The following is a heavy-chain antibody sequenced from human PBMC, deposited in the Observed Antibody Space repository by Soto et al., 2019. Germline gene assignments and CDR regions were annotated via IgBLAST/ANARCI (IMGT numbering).Heavy chain of an antibody. D-gene: IGHD4-17*01. CDR3: TSDSGDYASRAFDT. Sequence: QVHLVQSGAEVKNPGASVKVSCQASGYSFTSYDINWVRQATGQGLEWLGWMNPNRGNTGYAQKFQGRVNMTRNTSISTAYMELSSLRSDDTAVYYCTSDSGDYASRAFDTWGQGTMVTVSS. J-gene: IGHJ3*02. CDR1: GYSFTSYD. V-gene: IGHV1-8*01. CDR2: MNPNRGNT.